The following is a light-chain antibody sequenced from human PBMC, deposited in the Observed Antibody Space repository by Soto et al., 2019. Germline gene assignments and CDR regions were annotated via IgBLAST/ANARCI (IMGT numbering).Light chain of an antibody. CDR3: QQYNNWPPLN. Sequence: EIVMTQSPATLSVSPGERATLSCRASQSVSSNLAWYQQKPGQAPRLLIYGASTRATGIPARFSGSGSGTEFTPTISSLQSEDFAVYYCQQYNNWPPLNFGGGTKVEIK. V-gene: IGKV3-15*01. J-gene: IGKJ4*01. CDR1: QSVSSN. CDR2: GAS.